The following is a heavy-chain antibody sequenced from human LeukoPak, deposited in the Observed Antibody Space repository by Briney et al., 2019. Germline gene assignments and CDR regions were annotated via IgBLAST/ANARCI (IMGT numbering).Heavy chain of an antibody. CDR1: GFTFSSYA. J-gene: IGHJ4*02. Sequence: GGSLRLSCAASGFTFSSYAMHWVRQAPGKGLEYVSAISSNGGSTYYANSVKGRFTISRDNAKNSLYLQMNSLRAEDTAVYYCARGSAMVLRRGRRPYYFDYWGQGTLVTVSS. CDR2: ISSNGGST. V-gene: IGHV3-64*01. D-gene: IGHD5-18*01. CDR3: ARGSAMVLRRGRRPYYFDY.